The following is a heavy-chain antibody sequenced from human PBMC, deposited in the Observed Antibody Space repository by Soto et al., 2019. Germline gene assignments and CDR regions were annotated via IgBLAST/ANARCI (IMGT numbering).Heavy chain of an antibody. CDR2: IYPGDSDT. CDR3: ASGYYYDSSGYYYSAFDI. CDR1: GYSFTSYW. Sequence: PGESLKISCKGSGYSFTSYWIGWVRQMPGKGLERMGIIYPGDSDTRYSPSFQGQVTISADKSISTAYLQRSSLKAPDTAMYYCASGYYYDSSGYYYSAFDIWGQGTMVTVSS. V-gene: IGHV5-51*01. D-gene: IGHD3-22*01. J-gene: IGHJ3*02.